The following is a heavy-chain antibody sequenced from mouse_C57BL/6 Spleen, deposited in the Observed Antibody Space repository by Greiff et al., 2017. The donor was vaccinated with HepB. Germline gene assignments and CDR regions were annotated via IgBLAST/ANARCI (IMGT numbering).Heavy chain of an antibody. Sequence: QVQLQQPGAELVKPGASVKLSCKASGYTFTSYWMHWVKQRPGQGLEWIGMIHPNSGSTNYNEKFKSKATLTVDKSSSTAYMHLSSLTSEDSAVYYCATRSGTEMDYWGQGTSVTVSS. D-gene: IGHD4-1*01. CDR3: ATRSGTEMDY. J-gene: IGHJ4*01. V-gene: IGHV1-64*01. CDR1: GYTFTSYW. CDR2: IHPNSGST.